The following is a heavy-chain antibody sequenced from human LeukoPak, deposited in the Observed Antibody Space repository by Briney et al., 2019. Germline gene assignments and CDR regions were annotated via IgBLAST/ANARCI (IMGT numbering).Heavy chain of an antibody. CDR1: GDSISSGSYY. J-gene: IGHJ4*02. V-gene: IGHV4-61*02. D-gene: IGHD6-19*01. CDR3: ARDSGWLDGFDY. CDR2: IYTSGST. Sequence: SETLSLTCTVSGDSISSGSYYWSWIRQPAGKGLEWIGRIYTSGSTKYNPSLKSRVTISADTSKNQFSLKLSSVTAADTAVYYCARDSGWLDGFDYWGQGTLVTVSS.